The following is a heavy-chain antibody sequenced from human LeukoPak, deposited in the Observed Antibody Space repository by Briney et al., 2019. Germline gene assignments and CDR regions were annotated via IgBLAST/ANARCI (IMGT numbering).Heavy chain of an antibody. CDR3: ARQPPTVYSSGLNWFDP. V-gene: IGHV4-39*07. Sequence: SETLSLTCTVSGGSISSGDYYWGWIRQPPGKGLEWIGSIYHSGSTYYNPSLKSRVTISVDTSKNQFSLKLSSVTAADTAVYYCARQPPTVYSSGLNWFDPWGQGTLVTVSS. D-gene: IGHD6-19*01. J-gene: IGHJ5*02. CDR1: GGSISSGDYY. CDR2: IYHSGST.